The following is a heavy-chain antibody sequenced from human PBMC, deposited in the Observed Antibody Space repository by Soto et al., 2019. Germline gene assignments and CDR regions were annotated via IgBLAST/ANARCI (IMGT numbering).Heavy chain of an antibody. D-gene: IGHD3-10*01. V-gene: IGHV3-23*01. CDR1: GFTFSSYD. CDR2: ISVSSGST. CDR3: AKGRGGFDP. Sequence: EVQLLESGGGLVQPGGSLRLSCAASGFTFSSYDMTWVRQAPGRGLEWVSVISVSSGSTYYADSVKGRFTISRDDSKNTLFLQMNSLRGEDTAVYYCAKGRGGFDPWGQGTLVTVSS. J-gene: IGHJ5*02.